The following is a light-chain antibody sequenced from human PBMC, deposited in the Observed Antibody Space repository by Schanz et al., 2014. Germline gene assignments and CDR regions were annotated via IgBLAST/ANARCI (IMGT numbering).Light chain of an antibody. V-gene: IGLV2-8*01. Sequence: QSALTQPPSASGSPGQSVTISCTGTSSDVGTYYYVSWYQQLPGKAPKLMIYEVTKRPSGVPDRFSGSKSGNTASLTVSGLQAEDETEYYCSSFTGSRYVFGTGTKLTVL. CDR3: SSFTGSRYV. J-gene: IGLJ1*01. CDR1: SSDVGTYYY. CDR2: EVT.